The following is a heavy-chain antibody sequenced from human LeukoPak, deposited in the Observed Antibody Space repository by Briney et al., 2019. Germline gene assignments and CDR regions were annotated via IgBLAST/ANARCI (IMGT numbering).Heavy chain of an antibody. CDR2: IIDSGNSI. Sequence: GGSLRLSCAASGFTFSSYSMNWVRQAPGKGLEWVSTIIDSGNSIYYADSAEGRFTISRDNSKNTLYLQMNSLRAGDTAVYYCAKDPIFSGSYGVFDYWGLGTLVTVSS. V-gene: IGHV3-23*01. J-gene: IGHJ4*02. CDR1: GFTFSSYS. CDR3: AKDPIFSGSYGVFDY. D-gene: IGHD1-26*01.